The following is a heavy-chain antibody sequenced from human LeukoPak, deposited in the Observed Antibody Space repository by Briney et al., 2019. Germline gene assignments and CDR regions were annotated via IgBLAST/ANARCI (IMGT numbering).Heavy chain of an antibody. D-gene: IGHD7-27*01. CDR2: IWYDGSNK. CDR1: GFTFSTYG. CDR3: AKDLGKLGRPGNWFDP. Sequence: RGSLRLSCAASGFTFSTYGMHWVRQAPGKGLEWVAVIWYDGSNKYYADSVKGRFTISRDNSKNTLYLQMNSLRAEDTAVYYCAKDLGKLGRPGNWFDPWGQGTLVTVSS. J-gene: IGHJ5*02. V-gene: IGHV3-33*06.